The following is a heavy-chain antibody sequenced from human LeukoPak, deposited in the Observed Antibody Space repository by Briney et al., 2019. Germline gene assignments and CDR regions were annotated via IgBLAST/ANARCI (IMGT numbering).Heavy chain of an antibody. CDR2: IYYSGST. Sequence: PSQTLSLTCTVSGGSISSSSYYWGWIRQPPGKGLEWIGSIYYSGSTYYNPSLKSRVTISVDTSKNQFSLKLSSVTAADTAVYYCAGVVPAAILAWFDPWGQGTLVTVSS. J-gene: IGHJ5*02. CDR1: GGSISSSSYY. V-gene: IGHV4-39*01. D-gene: IGHD2-2*02. CDR3: AGVVPAAILAWFDP.